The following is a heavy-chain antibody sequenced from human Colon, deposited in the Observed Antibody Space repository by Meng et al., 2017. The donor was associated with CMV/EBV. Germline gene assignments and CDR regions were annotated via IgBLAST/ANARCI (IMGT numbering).Heavy chain of an antibody. CDR1: GFTFSSYW. CDR2: INSDGSST. J-gene: IGHJ4*02. V-gene: IGHV3-74*01. Sequence: GESLKISCAASGFTFSSYWMHWVRQAPGKGLVWVSRINSDGSSTSYADSVKGRFTISRDNFKNMLYLQMNSLKLDDTAVYFCARDVGVGGTRGVMDYWSQGTLVTVSS. D-gene: IGHD1-26*01. CDR3: ARDVGVGGTRGVMDY.